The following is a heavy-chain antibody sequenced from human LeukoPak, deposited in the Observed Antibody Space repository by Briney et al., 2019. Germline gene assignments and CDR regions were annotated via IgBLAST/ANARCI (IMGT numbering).Heavy chain of an antibody. CDR1: GGSISSYY. V-gene: IGHV4-59*01. D-gene: IGHD3-10*01. J-gene: IGHJ4*02. CDR2: IYYSGST. CDR3: ARVVPTGRGGVDY. Sequence: PSETLSLTCTVSGGSISSYYWSWIRQPPGKGLEWIGYIYYSGSTNYNPSLKSRVTISVDTSKNQFSLKLSSVTAADTAVYYCARVVPTGRGGVDYWGQGTLVTVSS.